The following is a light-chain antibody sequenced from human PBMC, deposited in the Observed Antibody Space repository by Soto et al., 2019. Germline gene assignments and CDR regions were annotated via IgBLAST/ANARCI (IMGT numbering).Light chain of an antibody. V-gene: IGKV1-39*01. CDR3: QQSYSTPSYT. Sequence: GYRVTISCRMSQGISSYLNWYQQKPGKAPKLLIYAASSLQSGVPSRFSGSGSGTDFTLTISSLQPEDFATYYCQQSYSTPSYTFGQGTRLEIK. CDR1: QGISSY. J-gene: IGKJ5*01. CDR2: AAS.